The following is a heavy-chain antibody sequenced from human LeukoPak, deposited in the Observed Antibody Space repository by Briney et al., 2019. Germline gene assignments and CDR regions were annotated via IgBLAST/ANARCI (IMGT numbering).Heavy chain of an antibody. CDR2: IRYDGSNK. Sequence: GGSLRLSCEASGFTSKKYGMHWVRQAPGKGLEWVAFIRYDGSNKYYADSVKGRFTISRDNSKNTLYLQMNSLRTEDTAVYYCAKEKGAFDIWGQGRMVTVSS. V-gene: IGHV3-30*02. CDR1: GFTSKKYG. J-gene: IGHJ3*02. CDR3: AKEKGAFDI.